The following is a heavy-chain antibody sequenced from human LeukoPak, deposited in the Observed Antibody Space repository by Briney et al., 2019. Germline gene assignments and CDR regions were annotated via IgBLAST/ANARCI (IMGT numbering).Heavy chain of an antibody. J-gene: IGHJ4*02. CDR2: ISYSGNT. D-gene: IGHD4-17*01. CDR3: ASLRADYGVYYFDY. CDR1: GGSISRYY. Sequence: SETLSLTCTVSGGSISRYYWSWIRQPPGKGLEWIGYISYSGNTNYSPSLKSRATISVDTSKNQFSLKLSSVTAAATAVYYCASLRADYGVYYFDYWGQGTLVTVSS. V-gene: IGHV4-59*01.